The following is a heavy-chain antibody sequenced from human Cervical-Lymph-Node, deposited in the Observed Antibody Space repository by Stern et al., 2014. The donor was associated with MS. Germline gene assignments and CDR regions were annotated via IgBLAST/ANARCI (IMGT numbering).Heavy chain of an antibody. CDR3: AREVAAVVPFDY. CDR2: IYWDDDE. J-gene: IGHJ4*02. V-gene: IGHV2-5*02. CDR1: GFSLSSSGVG. D-gene: IGHD6-13*01. Sequence: QVTLRESGPTLVKPTQTLTLTCTFSGFSLSSSGVGVGWIRQPTGKALEWPALIYWDDDERYSPSLRSRLTITKDTSKNQVVLTMTDMDPVDTATYYCAREVAAVVPFDYWGQGTLVTVSS.